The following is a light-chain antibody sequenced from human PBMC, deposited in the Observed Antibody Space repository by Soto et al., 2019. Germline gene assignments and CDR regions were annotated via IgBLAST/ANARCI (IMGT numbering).Light chain of an antibody. CDR1: QSVSNW. CDR2: KTS. J-gene: IGKJ4*01. V-gene: IGKV1-5*03. Sequence: DIQMTQSPSTQSASVGDRVTITCRASQSVSNWLAWYQQKPGKAPKLLIYKTSNLDSGVPSRFSGSGSGTEFSLTISSLQPDDFATYYCQQYKSFSLTFGGGTRVEVK. CDR3: QQYKSFSLT.